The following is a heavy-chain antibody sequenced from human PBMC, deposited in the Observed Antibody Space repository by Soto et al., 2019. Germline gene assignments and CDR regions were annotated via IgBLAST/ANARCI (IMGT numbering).Heavy chain of an antibody. V-gene: IGHV3-64*04. CDR1: GVVSSSYT. CDR3: AKDRPDYYDSSGSHFDY. J-gene: IGHJ4*02. Sequence: GGSLSHYCSVSGVVSSSYTISWVRKAPEKGLEYVSAISANGGTTYYAASVKGRFTISRDNSKNTLYLQMNSLRAEDTAVYYGAKDRPDYYDSSGSHFDYWGQGTLVSVSS. CDR2: ISANGGTT. D-gene: IGHD3-22*01.